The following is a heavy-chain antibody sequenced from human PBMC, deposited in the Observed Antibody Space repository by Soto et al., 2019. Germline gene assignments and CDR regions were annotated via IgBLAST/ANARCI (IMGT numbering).Heavy chain of an antibody. CDR3: ARGVPAAGTDWFDP. J-gene: IGHJ5*02. D-gene: IGHD6-13*01. V-gene: IGHV4-59*10. CDR1: GGSFSNYY. CDR2: VSSTGSS. Sequence: PSETLSLTCAVYGGSFSNYYWNWIRQSAEKRLEWIGRVSSTGSSYYNPSLKSRVTISVDTSKNQVSLNLTSVTAADTAVYYCARGVPAAGTDWFDPWGQGTLVTVSS.